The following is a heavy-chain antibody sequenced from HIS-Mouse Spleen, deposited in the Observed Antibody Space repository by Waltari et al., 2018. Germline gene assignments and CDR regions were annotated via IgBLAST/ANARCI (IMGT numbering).Heavy chain of an antibody. CDR3: AREIPYSSSWYDWYFDL. D-gene: IGHD6-13*01. Sequence: QLQLQESGPGLVKPSETLSLTCTVSGGSISSSSYYWGWIRQPPGKGLEWIGSIYYGGSTYYTHSPKSRVTISVDTSKNQFSLKLSSVTAADTAVYYCAREIPYSSSWYDWYFDLWGRGTLVTVSS. CDR2: IYYGGST. V-gene: IGHV4-39*07. J-gene: IGHJ2*01. CDR1: GGSISSSSYY.